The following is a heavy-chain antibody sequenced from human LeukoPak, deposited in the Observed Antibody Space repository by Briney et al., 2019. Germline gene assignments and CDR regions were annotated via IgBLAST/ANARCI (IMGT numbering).Heavy chain of an antibody. D-gene: IGHD1-7*01. Sequence: GGSLRLSCVASGFTFSSYEMNWVRQAPGKGLEWGSYISSSGSNIYYADSVKGRFTISRDNAKNSLFLQMNRLRVEDTAVYYCAGYNWNYGPHWFDPWGQGTLVTVSS. V-gene: IGHV3-48*03. CDR1: GFTFSSYE. J-gene: IGHJ5*02. CDR2: ISSSGSNI. CDR3: AGYNWNYGPHWFDP.